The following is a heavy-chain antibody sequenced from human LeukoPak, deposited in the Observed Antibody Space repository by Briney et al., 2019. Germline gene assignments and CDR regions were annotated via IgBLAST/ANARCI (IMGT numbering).Heavy chain of an antibody. J-gene: IGHJ6*02. V-gene: IGHV4-34*01. Sequence: SETLSLTCAVYGGSFSGYYWGWIRQPPGKGLEWIGCIYYSGSTYYNPSLKSRVTIPVDTSKNQFSLKLSSVTAADTAVYYCARVLYYYDSSGPRGMDVWGQGTTVTVSS. CDR2: IYYSGST. CDR3: ARVLYYYDSSGPRGMDV. D-gene: IGHD3-22*01. CDR1: GGSFSGYY.